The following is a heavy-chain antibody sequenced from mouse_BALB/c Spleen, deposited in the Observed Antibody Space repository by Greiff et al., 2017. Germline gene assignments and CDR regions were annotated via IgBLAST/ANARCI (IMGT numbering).Heavy chain of an antibody. CDR2: ISSGSSTI. Sequence: DVMLVESGGGLVQPGGSRKLSCAASGFTFSSFGMHWVRQAPEKGLEWVAYISSGSSTIYYADTVKGRFTISRDNPKNTLFLQMTSLRSEDTAMYYCARTYYYGSSYYFDYWGQGTTLTVSS. J-gene: IGHJ2*01. D-gene: IGHD1-1*01. CDR1: GFTFSSFG. V-gene: IGHV5-17*02. CDR3: ARTYYYGSSYYFDY.